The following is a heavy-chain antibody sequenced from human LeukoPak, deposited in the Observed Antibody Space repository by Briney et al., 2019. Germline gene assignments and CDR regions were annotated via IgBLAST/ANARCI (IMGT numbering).Heavy chain of an antibody. Sequence: GGSLRLSCAASEFSFSNFAMYWVRQPPGKGLEWLAVISYDGSIRYYADSVKGRFTISRDNSKNTLYLQMNSLRAEDTAVYYCASSRGIVGAHPDYWGQGTLVTVSS. CDR1: EFSFSNFA. V-gene: IGHV3-30*04. D-gene: IGHD1-26*01. J-gene: IGHJ4*02. CDR3: ASSRGIVGAHPDY. CDR2: ISYDGSIR.